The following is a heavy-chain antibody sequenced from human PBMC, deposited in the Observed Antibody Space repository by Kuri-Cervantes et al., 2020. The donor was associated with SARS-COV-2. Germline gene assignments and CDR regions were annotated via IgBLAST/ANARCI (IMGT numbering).Heavy chain of an antibody. Sequence: GESLKISCAASGFTFDDYGMSWVRQAPGRGLEWVSGINGNGGRTGYEDSVKGRFTIARDNAKNSLYLQMNSPRAEDTALYHCATNDYGVSYMDVWGKGTTVTVSS. CDR1: GFTFDDYG. CDR2: INGNGGRT. D-gene: IGHD4-17*01. CDR3: ATNDYGVSYMDV. V-gene: IGHV3-20*01. J-gene: IGHJ6*03.